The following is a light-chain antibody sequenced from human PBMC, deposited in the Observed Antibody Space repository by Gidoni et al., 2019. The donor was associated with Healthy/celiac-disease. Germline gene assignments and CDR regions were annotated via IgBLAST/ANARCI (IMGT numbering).Light chain of an antibody. CDR2: LNSDGSH. V-gene: IGLV4-69*02. Sequence: QLVLTHSPSASASLGASVKLTCTLSSGHSSYAIACHQQQPEKSPRYLMKLNSDGSHSKEDGIPDRFSGSSSGAERYRTISSLQSEDGADYYCQTWGTGIQVFGGGTKLTVL. CDR3: QTWGTGIQV. CDR1: SGHSSYA. J-gene: IGLJ3*02.